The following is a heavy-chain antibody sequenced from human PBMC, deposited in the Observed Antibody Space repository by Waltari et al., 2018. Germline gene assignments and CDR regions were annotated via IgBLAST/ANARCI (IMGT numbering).Heavy chain of an antibody. CDR2: INNDGTTT. D-gene: IGHD3-22*01. CDR3: VRIYFESSGHKLS. CDR1: GFTFSRSW. J-gene: IGHJ5*02. Sequence: EVQLVESGGGLVQPGGSLRLSCAASGFTFSRSWMHWARQAPGKGLVWVSLINNDGTTTIYADSVKGRFTISRDNAENTLYRQMNSLRAEDTAVYYCVRIYFESSGHKLSWGQGTLVTVSS. V-gene: IGHV3-74*01.